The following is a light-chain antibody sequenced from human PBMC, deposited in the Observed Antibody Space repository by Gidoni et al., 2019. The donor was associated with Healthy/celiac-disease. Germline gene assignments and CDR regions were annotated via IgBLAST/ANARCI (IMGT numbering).Light chain of an antibody. CDR2: DVS. J-gene: IGLJ2*01. CDR3: CSYAGSYTV. V-gene: IGLV2-11*01. Sequence: QSALTQPRSVSGSPGQSVTISCTGTSSDRGGYNYVAWYQQHPGKAPTRMIYDVSKRPSGVPERFAGSKSGNTASLTISGREAEDEADYYCCSYAGSYTVFGGGTKLTVL. CDR1: SSDRGGYNY.